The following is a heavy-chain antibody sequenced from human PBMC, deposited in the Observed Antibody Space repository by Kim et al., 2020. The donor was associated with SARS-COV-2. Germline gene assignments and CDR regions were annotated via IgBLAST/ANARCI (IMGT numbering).Heavy chain of an antibody. CDR3: ARGVVPAGRPFDY. CDR1: GGTFSSYA. D-gene: IGHD2-2*02. V-gene: IGHV1-69*13. Sequence: SVKVSCKASGGTFSSYAISWVRQAPGQGLEWMGGIIPIFGTANYAQKFQGRVTITADEFTSTAYMELSSLRSEDTAVYYCARGVVPAGRPFDYWGQGTLVTVSS. J-gene: IGHJ4*02. CDR2: IIPIFGTA.